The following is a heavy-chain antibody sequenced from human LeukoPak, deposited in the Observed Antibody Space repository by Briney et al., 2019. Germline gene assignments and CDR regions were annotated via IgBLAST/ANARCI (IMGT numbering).Heavy chain of an antibody. Sequence: ASVKVSCKASGYTFTGYYMHWVRQAPGQGLEWMGWINPNSGGTNYAQKFQGRVTMTRDTSISTAYMELSRLRSDDTAVYYCARYYYDSSGYYSVHFDYWGQGTLVTVSS. CDR2: INPNSGGT. CDR1: GYTFTGYY. D-gene: IGHD3-22*01. J-gene: IGHJ4*02. CDR3: ARYYYDSSGYYSVHFDY. V-gene: IGHV1-2*02.